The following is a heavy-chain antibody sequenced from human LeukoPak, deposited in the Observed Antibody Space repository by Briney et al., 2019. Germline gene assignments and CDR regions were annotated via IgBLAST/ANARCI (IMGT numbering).Heavy chain of an antibody. CDR1: GFTFSSYW. V-gene: IGHV3-20*04. CDR2: INWNGGST. D-gene: IGHD5-18*01. Sequence: GGSLRLSCAASGFTFSSYWMSWVRQAPGKGLEWVSGINWNGGSTGYADSVKGRLTISRDNAKNSLYLQMNSLRAEDTALYYCARVRGIQLPFDYWGQGTLVTVSS. CDR3: ARVRGIQLPFDY. J-gene: IGHJ4*02.